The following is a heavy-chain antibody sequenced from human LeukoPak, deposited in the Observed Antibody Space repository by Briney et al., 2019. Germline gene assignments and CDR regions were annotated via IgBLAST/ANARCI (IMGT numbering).Heavy chain of an antibody. J-gene: IGHJ2*01. Sequence: PGGSLRLSCAASGFTFSSYSMNWVRQAPGKGLEWVSSISSSSSYIYYADSVKGRFTISRDNAKNSLYLQMNSLRAEDTAVYYCARDKRQQLVRAHFDLWGRGTLVTVSS. CDR1: GFTFSSYS. V-gene: IGHV3-21*01. D-gene: IGHD6-13*01. CDR2: ISSSSSYI. CDR3: ARDKRQQLVRAHFDL.